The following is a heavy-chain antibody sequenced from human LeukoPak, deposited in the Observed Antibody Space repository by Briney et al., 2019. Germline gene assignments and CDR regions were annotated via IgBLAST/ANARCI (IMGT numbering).Heavy chain of an antibody. J-gene: IGHJ5*02. Sequence: ASVKVSCKASGYTFTSYYMHWVRQAPGQGLEWMGIINPSGGSTSYAQKFQGRVTMTRDTSTSTVYMELSSLRSEDTAVYYCAVRNYYGSGSYYNRLYNWFDPWGQGTLVTVSS. CDR3: AVRNYYGSGSYYNRLYNWFDP. D-gene: IGHD3-10*01. V-gene: IGHV1-46*01. CDR1: GYTFTSYY. CDR2: INPSGGST.